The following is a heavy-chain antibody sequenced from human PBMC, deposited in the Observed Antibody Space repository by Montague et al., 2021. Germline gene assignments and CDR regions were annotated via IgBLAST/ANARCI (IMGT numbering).Heavy chain of an antibody. D-gene: IGHD3-3*01. CDR1: GFIFNSYV. V-gene: IGHV3-9*01. CDR3: VKDTRDYYPDF. J-gene: IGHJ4*02. Sequence: SLRLSCAAFGFIFNSYVMNWVRQAPGKGLEWVSGINGNSINIDYADSVKGRFTISRDNAKNSLYLQMNSLRAEDTAFYYCVKDTRDYYPDFWGQGILVTVSS. CDR2: INGNSINI.